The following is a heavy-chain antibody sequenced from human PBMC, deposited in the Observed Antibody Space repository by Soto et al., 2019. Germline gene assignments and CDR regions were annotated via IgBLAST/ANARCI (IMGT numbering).Heavy chain of an antibody. V-gene: IGHV6-1*01. CDR1: GDSVSSNSAA. D-gene: IGHD6-19*01. CDR3: ARDSSGWYRINYYYYGMDV. CDR2: TYYRSKWYN. J-gene: IGHJ6*02. Sequence: SQTLSLTCAISGDSVSSNSAAWNWIRQSPSRGLEWLGRTYYRSKWYNDYAVSVKSRITINPDTSKNQFSLQLNSVTPEDTAVYYCARDSSGWYRINYYYYGMDVWGQRSTVTVSS.